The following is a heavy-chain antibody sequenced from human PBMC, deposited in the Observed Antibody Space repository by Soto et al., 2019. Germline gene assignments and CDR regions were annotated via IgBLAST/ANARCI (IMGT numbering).Heavy chain of an antibody. D-gene: IGHD1-7*01. CDR2: IYSGGST. J-gene: IGHJ4*02. CDR3: ARGVWNYVNNYFDY. CDR1: GFTVSSNY. Sequence: EVQLVESGGGLVQPGGSLRLSCVASGFTVSSNYMSWVRQAPGKGLEWVSVIYSGGSTYYADSVKGRFTISRDNSKNTLYLQMNSLRAEDTAVYYCARGVWNYVNNYFDYWGQGTLVTVSS. V-gene: IGHV3-66*01.